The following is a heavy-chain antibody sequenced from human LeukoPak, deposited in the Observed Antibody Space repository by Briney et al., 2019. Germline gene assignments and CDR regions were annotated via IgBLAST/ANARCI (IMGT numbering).Heavy chain of an antibody. CDR2: ISDDGSNE. CDR1: GFTFSASS. D-gene: IGHD6-13*01. Sequence: PGGSLRLSCAASGFTFSASSMHWVRQAPGKGLEWVALISDDGSNESFADSVKGRFTISRDNSKNTLYLQMNSLRAEDTALYYCANNRYSSRWRGAFDVWGQGTMVTVSS. CDR3: ANNRYSSRWRGAFDV. J-gene: IGHJ3*01. V-gene: IGHV3-30*04.